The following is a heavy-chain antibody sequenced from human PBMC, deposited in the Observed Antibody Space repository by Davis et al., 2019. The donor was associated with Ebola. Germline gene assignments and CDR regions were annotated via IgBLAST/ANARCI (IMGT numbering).Heavy chain of an antibody. Sequence: GESLKISCTASGFTFSNFAMSWVRQAPGKGLEWVSALTGSGGSTYYADSVKGRFTISRDNSNNTLYLQMNSLRAEDTAVYYCAKKDYSDYYYDFGMDVWGQGTTVTVSS. D-gene: IGHD4-11*01. CDR1: GFTFSNFA. CDR2: LTGSGGST. CDR3: AKKDYSDYYYDFGMDV. V-gene: IGHV3-23*01. J-gene: IGHJ6*02.